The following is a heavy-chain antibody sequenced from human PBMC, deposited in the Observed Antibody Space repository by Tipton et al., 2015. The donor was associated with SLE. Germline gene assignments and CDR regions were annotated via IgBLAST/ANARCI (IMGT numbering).Heavy chain of an antibody. CDR1: GFTFSSYS. V-gene: IGHV3-48*01. Sequence: GSLRLSCAASGFTFSSYSMNWVRQAPGKGLEWVSYISSSSSTIYYADSVKGRFTISRDNAKNSLYLQMNSLRAEDTAVYYCAAGPLGSYFDYWGQGTLVTVSS. J-gene: IGHJ4*02. CDR2: ISSSSSTI. D-gene: IGHD1-26*01. CDR3: AAGPLGSYFDY.